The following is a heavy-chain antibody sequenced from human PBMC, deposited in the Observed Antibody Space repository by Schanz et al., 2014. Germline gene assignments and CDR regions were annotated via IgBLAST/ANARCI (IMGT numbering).Heavy chain of an antibody. Sequence: QVQLVQSGAEVKKPGSSVKVSCKASRSTFSSYTISWVRQARGQGLEWMGWISPYNGNTNYAQKVQGRVTMTTDTSTGTAYMELRSLRSDDTAVYYCARLSVAGRPHVNYWYFDLWGRGTLVTVSS. CDR2: ISPYNGNT. V-gene: IGHV1-18*01. J-gene: IGHJ2*01. D-gene: IGHD6-19*01. CDR1: RSTFSSYT. CDR3: ARLSVAGRPHVNYWYFDL.